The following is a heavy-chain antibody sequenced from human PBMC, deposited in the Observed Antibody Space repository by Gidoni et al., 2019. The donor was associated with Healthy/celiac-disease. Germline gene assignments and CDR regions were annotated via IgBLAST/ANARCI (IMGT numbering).Heavy chain of an antibody. J-gene: IGHJ5*02. CDR1: GGSFSGYY. CDR2: INQSGST. CDR3: ARGRCSSTSCYSQGYWFDP. D-gene: IGHD2-2*02. Sequence: QVQLQQWGAGLLKPSETLSLTCAVYGGSFSGYYWSWIRQPTGKGLEWIGEINQSGSTNYNPSLKSRVTISVDTSKNQCSLKLSSVTAADTAVYYCARGRCSSTSCYSQGYWFDPWGQGTLVTVSS. V-gene: IGHV4-34*01.